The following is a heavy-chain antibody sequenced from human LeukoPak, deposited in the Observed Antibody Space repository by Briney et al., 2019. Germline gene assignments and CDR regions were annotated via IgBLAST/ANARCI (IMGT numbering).Heavy chain of an antibody. D-gene: IGHD3-9*01. CDR2: IYHSGST. CDR3: ARVSPWFRYMDV. CDR1: GYSISSGYY. V-gene: IGHV4-38-2*02. J-gene: IGHJ6*03. Sequence: SETLSLTCTVSGYSISSGYYWGWIRQPPGKGLEWIGSIYHSGSTYYNPSLKSRVTISVDTSKNQFSLKLSSVTAADTAVYYCARVSPWFRYMDVWDQGTTVTVSS.